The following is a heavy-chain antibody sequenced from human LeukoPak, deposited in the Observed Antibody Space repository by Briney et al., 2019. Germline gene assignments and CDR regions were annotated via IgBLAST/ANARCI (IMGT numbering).Heavy chain of an antibody. CDR1: AFTFSSYG. CDR2: ISGSGGST. Sequence: GGTLRLSCAASAFTFSSYGMSGVRAAPGKGREWGSAISGSGGSTYYADSVKGRFTIYRDNSKNTLYLQMNSLRAEDTDVYYCAKDLGLNYYDSSGPADYWGQGTLVTVSS. J-gene: IGHJ4*02. D-gene: IGHD3-22*01. CDR3: AKDLGLNYYDSSGPADY. V-gene: IGHV3-23*01.